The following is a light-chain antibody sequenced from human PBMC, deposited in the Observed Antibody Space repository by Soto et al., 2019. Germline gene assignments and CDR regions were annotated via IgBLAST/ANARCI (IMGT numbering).Light chain of an antibody. Sequence: DIQMTQSPSTLSASIGDRVTITCRASQSITQSLAWYQQKPGKAPKLLIYTASTLESGVPSRFSGSGSGTEFTLTIGSLQPDDFATYYCQQHSTYSRTFGQGTKVDI. CDR3: QQHSTYSRT. V-gene: IGKV1-5*03. CDR2: TAS. CDR1: QSITQS. J-gene: IGKJ1*01.